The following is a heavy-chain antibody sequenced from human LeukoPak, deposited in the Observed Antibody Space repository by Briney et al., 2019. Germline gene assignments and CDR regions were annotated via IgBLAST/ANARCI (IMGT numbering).Heavy chain of an antibody. CDR2: ISYDGSNK. CDR3: ATTVVTRGYFDY. Sequence: QPGRSLRLSCAASGFTFSSYGMHWVRLAPGKGLEWVAVISYDGSNKYYADSVKGRFTISRDNSKNTLYLQMNSLRAEDTAVYYCATTVVTRGYFDYWGQGTLVTVSS. J-gene: IGHJ4*02. V-gene: IGHV3-30*03. D-gene: IGHD4-23*01. CDR1: GFTFSSYG.